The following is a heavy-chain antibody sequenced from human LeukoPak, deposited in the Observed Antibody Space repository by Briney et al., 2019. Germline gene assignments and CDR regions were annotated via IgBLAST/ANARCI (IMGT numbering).Heavy chain of an antibody. D-gene: IGHD1-14*01. CDR2: IYYSGST. CDR3: ARNPLGP. V-gene: IGHV4-59*01. CDR1: GGSISSYY. Sequence: SETLSLTCTVSGGSISSYYWSWIRQPPGKGLEWIGYIYYSGSTNYNPSLKSRVTISVDTSKNQFSLKLSSVPAADTAVYYCARNPLGPWGQGTLVTVSS. J-gene: IGHJ5*02.